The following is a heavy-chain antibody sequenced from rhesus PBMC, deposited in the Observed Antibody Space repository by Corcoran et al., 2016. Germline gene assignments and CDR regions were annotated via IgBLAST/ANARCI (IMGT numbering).Heavy chain of an antibody. V-gene: IGHV2-1*01. CDR2: IYWDDDK. Sequence: QVTLKESGPALVNPTPTLTLTCTFAGVSLSPRGIGVVCSRPPPGKTLEGRAHIYWDDDKRYRTSLKSRLTISKDTSKNQVVLTMTNVDPVDTATYYCARSPSSILYFDSWGQGVLVTVSS. J-gene: IGHJ4*01. CDR3: ARSPSSILYFDS. CDR1: GVSLSPRGIG. D-gene: IGHD2-21*01.